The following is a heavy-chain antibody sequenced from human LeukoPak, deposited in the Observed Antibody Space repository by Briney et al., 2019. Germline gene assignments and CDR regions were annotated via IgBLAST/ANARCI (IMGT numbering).Heavy chain of an antibody. CDR1: GYTFTGYY. CDR2: INPNSGGT. CDR3: ARDITMIVVALGY. V-gene: IGHV1-2*02. Sequence: GASVKVSCKASGYTFTGYYMHWVRQAPGQGLEWMGWINPNSGGTNYAQKFQGRVTMTRDTSISTAYMELSRLRSDDTAVYYCARDITMIVVALGYWGQGTLVTVSS. D-gene: IGHD3-22*01. J-gene: IGHJ4*02.